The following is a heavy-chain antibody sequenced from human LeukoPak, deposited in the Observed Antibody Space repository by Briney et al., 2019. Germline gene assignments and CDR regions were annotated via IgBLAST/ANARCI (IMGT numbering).Heavy chain of an antibody. CDR3: ARDPGIAVAGPPYWYFDL. D-gene: IGHD6-19*01. V-gene: IGHV1-46*01. CDR1: GYTFTSYY. CDR2: INPSGGST. J-gene: IGHJ2*01. Sequence: ASVKVSCKASGYTFTSYYMHWVRQAPGQGLEWMGIINPSGGSTSYAQKFQGRVTMTRDTSTSTVYMELSSLRSEDTAVYYCARDPGIAVAGPPYWYFDLWGRSTLVTVSS.